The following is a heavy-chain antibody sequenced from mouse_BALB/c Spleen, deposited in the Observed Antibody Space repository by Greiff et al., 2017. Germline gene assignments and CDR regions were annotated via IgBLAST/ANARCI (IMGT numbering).Heavy chain of an antibody. CDR1: GFTFSNYW. CDR3: TRLEDYYGSSYVAWFAY. Sequence: EVKVEESGGGLVQPGGSMKLSCVASGFTFSNYWMNWVRQSPEKGLEWVAEIRLKSNNYATHYAESVKGRFTISRDDSKSSVYLQMNNLRAEDTGIYYCTRLEDYYGSSYVAWFAYWGQGTLVTVSA. J-gene: IGHJ3*01. V-gene: IGHV6-6*02. D-gene: IGHD1-1*01. CDR2: IRLKSNNYAT.